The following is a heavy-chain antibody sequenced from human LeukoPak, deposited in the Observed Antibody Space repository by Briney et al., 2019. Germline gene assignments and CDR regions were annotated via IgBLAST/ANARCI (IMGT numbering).Heavy chain of an antibody. V-gene: IGHV3-23*01. CDR2: ISGSGGST. CDR1: GFTFSSYA. D-gene: IGHD6-19*01. Sequence: GGSLRLSCAASGFTFSSYAMSWVRQAPGKGLEWVSAISGSGGSTYYADSVKGRFTISRDNSKNTPYLQMNSLRAEDTAVYYCAKDLNSSGWYDPSYFDYWGQGTLVTVSS. J-gene: IGHJ4*02. CDR3: AKDLNSSGWYDPSYFDY.